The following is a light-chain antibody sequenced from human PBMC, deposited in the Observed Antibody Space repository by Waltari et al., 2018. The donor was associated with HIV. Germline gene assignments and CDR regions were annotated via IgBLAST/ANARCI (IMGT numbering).Light chain of an antibody. CDR3: FSTNSGGNQGL. V-gene: IGLV3-10*01. CDR2: EGS. J-gene: IGLJ2*01. CDR1: ALPYRY. Sequence: SHELTQPPSVSVSPGQAARITCSGDALPYRYVYWYQQKSGQAPVLVIHEGSRRPCGIPERISGSTTGTMATLTISGAQVEDEADYYCFSTNSGGNQGLFGGGTKLIVL.